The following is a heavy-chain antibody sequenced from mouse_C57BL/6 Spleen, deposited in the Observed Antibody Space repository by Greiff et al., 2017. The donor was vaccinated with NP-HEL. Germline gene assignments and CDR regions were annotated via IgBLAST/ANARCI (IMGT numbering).Heavy chain of an antibody. CDR2: ISYDGSN. CDR1: GYSITSGYY. V-gene: IGHV3-6*01. J-gene: IGHJ4*01. D-gene: IGHD2-4*01. Sequence: ESGPGLVKPSQSLSLTCSVTGYSITSGYYWNWIRQFPGNKLEWMGYISYDGSNNYNPTLKNRTSITLDTSKNTFFLKLNSVTTEDTATYYCARDHDYDVSDYDYYAMDYWGQGTSVTVSS. CDR3: ARDHDYDVSDYDYYAMDY.